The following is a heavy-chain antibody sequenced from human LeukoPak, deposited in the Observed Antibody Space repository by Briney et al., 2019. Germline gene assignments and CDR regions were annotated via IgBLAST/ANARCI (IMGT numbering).Heavy chain of an antibody. CDR1: GYRFTNYW. Sequence: GESLKISCKGSGYRFTNYWIAWVRQMPGKGLEWMGIIYPGDSDTRYSPSFQGQVTISADKSISTAYLHWSSLKASDTAMYCCARQETISPLDYWGQGTLVTVSS. CDR3: ARQETISPLDY. CDR2: IYPGDSDT. D-gene: IGHD3-3*01. J-gene: IGHJ4*02. V-gene: IGHV5-51*01.